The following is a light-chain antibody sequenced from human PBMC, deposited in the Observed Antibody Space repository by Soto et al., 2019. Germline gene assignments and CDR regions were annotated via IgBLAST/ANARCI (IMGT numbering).Light chain of an antibody. J-gene: IGKJ4*01. V-gene: IGKV1-5*03. CDR3: QQYNTYPLT. Sequence: DIQMTQSPSTLSASVGDIVTSTCRASQSISTWLAWYQQKPGKAPKLLIYKASSLEGGVPSRFGGSGSGTLFNITISSLHPDDFATYYCQQYNTYPLTFGGGTTVDIK. CDR1: QSISTW. CDR2: KAS.